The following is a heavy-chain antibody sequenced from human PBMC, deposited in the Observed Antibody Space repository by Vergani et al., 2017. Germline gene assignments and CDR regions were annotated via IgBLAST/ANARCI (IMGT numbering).Heavy chain of an antibody. CDR1: GGSFSGYY. Sequence: QVQLQQWGAGLLKPSETLSLTCAVYGGSFSGYYWSWIRQPPGKGLEWIGEINHSGSTNYNPSLKSRVTISVDTSKNQVSLKLSSVTAADTAVYYCASRDFDRRLLRYFDWSTYYYYYGMDVWGQGTTVTVSS. D-gene: IGHD3-9*01. V-gene: IGHV4-34*01. CDR2: INHSGST. J-gene: IGHJ6*02. CDR3: ASRDFDRRLLRYFDWSTYYYYYGMDV.